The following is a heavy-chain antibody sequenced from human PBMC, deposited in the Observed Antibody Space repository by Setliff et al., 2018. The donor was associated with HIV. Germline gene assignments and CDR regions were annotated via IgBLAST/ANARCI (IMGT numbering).Heavy chain of an antibody. J-gene: IGHJ4*02. D-gene: IGHD4-4*01. Sequence: SETLSLTCTVSGGPITTSTYYWGWVRQPPGKGLEYIGNIYQSGTTFHKRSLKSRVTISVDTSRNQFSLELTSVTAADTAVYYCARQPPFTVTPYYFDYWGQGTLVTVSS. CDR2: IYQSGTT. CDR1: GGPITTSTYY. CDR3: ARQPPFTVTPYYFDY. V-gene: IGHV4-39*01.